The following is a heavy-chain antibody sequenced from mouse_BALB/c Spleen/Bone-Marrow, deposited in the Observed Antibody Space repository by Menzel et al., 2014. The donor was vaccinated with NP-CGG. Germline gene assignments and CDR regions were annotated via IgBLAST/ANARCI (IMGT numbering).Heavy chain of an antibody. Sequence: VQLKESGAEFVRPGALVKLSCNASGFNIKDYYMRWVKQRPEQGLEWIGWIDPENGNTIYDPKFPGKASITADTSSNTAYLQLSSLTSEDTAVYYCTRWVYYGSSYFDYWGQGTTLTVSS. J-gene: IGHJ2*01. CDR3: TRWVYYGSSYFDY. V-gene: IGHV14-1*02. D-gene: IGHD1-1*01. CDR2: IDPENGNT. CDR1: GFNIKDYY.